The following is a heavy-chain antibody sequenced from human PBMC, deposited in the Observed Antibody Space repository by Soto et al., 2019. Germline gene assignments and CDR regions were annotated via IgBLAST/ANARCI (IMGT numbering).Heavy chain of an antibody. Sequence: PSETLSLTCTVSGGSVSSGSYYWGWIRQPPGKGLEWIGYIYYSGSTNYNPSLKSRVTISVDTSKNQFSLKLSSVTAADTDVYYCARYRSKQKTYYYDSSGYYYTHFDYWGQGTLVTVSS. D-gene: IGHD3-22*01. CDR1: GGSVSSGSYY. V-gene: IGHV4-61*01. CDR3: ARYRSKQKTYYYDSSGYYYTHFDY. J-gene: IGHJ4*02. CDR2: IYYSGST.